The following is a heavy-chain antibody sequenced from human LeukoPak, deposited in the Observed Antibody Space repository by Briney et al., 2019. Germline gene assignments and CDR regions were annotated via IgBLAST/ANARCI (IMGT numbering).Heavy chain of an antibody. CDR2: ISAYNGDT. J-gene: IGHJ4*02. D-gene: IGHD3-10*01. CDR3: ARGGYYGSGSFPDY. CDR1: GYTFSSFG. Sequence: ASVKVSFKASGYTFSSFGINWMRQAPGQGLEWMGWISAYNGDTNYAQKVQGRVTMTTDTSTSTAYMDLRSLRSDDTAVYYCARGGYYGSGSFPDYWGQGTLVTVSS. V-gene: IGHV1-18*01.